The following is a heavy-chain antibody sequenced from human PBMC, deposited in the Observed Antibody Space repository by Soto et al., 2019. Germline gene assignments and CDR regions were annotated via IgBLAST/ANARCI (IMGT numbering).Heavy chain of an antibody. D-gene: IGHD2-15*01. Sequence: GGSLRLSCAASGFTFSSYAMHWVRQAPGKGLEWVAVISYDGSNQYYADSVKGRFTISRDNSKNTLYLQMNSLRAEDTAVYYCARDWSRWDYWGQGTLVTVSS. CDR1: GFTFSSYA. V-gene: IGHV3-30-3*01. J-gene: IGHJ4*02. CDR2: ISYDGSNQ. CDR3: ARDWSRWDY.